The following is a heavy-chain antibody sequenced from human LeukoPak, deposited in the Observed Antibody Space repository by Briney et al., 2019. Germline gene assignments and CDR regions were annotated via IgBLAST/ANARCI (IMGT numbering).Heavy chain of an antibody. Sequence: PGGSLRLSCAASGFTFSSYATSWVRQAPGKGLEWVSAISGSGGSTYYADSVKGRFTISRDNSKNTLYLQMNSLRAEDTAVYYCAKDRRSWYSSGWLLDYWGQGTLVTVSS. CDR1: GFTFSSYA. D-gene: IGHD6-19*01. V-gene: IGHV3-23*01. J-gene: IGHJ4*02. CDR3: AKDRRSWYSSGWLLDY. CDR2: ISGSGGST.